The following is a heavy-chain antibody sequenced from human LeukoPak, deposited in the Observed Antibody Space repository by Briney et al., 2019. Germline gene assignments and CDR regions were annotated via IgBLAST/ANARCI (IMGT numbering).Heavy chain of an antibody. CDR1: GGSISSYY. CDR2: LNHSGST. J-gene: IGHJ4*02. CDR3: ARAGGYDWKIFDY. Sequence: SETLSLTCTASGGSISSYYWSWIRQPPGKGLEWIGDLNHSGSTNYNPSLKSRVTISVDTSKNQFSLKLSSVTAADSAVYYCARAGGYDWKIFDYWGQGTLVTVSS. D-gene: IGHD5-12*01. V-gene: IGHV4-34*01.